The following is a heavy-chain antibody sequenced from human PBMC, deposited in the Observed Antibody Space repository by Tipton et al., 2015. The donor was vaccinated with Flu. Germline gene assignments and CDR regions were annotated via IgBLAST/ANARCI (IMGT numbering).Heavy chain of an antibody. CDR3: ATGSGDLDH. Sequence: PGLVKPSQTLSLTCAVSGVSISSGGYYWSWIRQHPGKGLEWIGYLYFTGKTYYNSSLQSRVSISVDTSKNQFSLRLNSVTAADTAVYYCATGSGDLDHWGQGTLVTVSS. V-gene: IGHV4-31*11. D-gene: IGHD3-10*01. CDR2: LYFTGKT. CDR1: GVSISSGGYY. J-gene: IGHJ4*02.